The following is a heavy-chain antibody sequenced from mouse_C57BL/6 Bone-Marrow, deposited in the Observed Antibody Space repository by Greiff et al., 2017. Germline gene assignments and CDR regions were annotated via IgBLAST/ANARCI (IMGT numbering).Heavy chain of an antibody. V-gene: IGHV1-12*01. CDR2: IYPGNGDT. CDR1: GYTFTSYN. J-gene: IGHJ1*03. Sequence: LQQSGAELVRPGASVKMSCKASGYTFTSYNMHWVKQTPRQGLEWIGAIYPGNGDTSSNQKFKGKATLTVDKSSSTAYMQLSSLTSEDSAVYFCARSLYYGSSYWYFDVWGTGTTVTVSS. D-gene: IGHD1-1*01. CDR3: ARSLYYGSSYWYFDV.